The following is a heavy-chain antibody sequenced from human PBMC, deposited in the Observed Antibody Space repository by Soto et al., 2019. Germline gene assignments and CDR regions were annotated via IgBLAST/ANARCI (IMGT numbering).Heavy chain of an antibody. CDR1: GGSISSGGYY. Sequence: QVQLQESGPGLVKPSQTLSLTCTVSGGSISSGGYYWSWIRQHPGKGLEWIGYIYYSGSTYYNPSLKGRVTMSVDTSKNQFYLKLSSVTAADTAVYYCARVGGINWFDPWGQGTLVTVSS. CDR2: IYYSGST. V-gene: IGHV4-31*03. J-gene: IGHJ5*02. D-gene: IGHD3-16*01. CDR3: ARVGGINWFDP.